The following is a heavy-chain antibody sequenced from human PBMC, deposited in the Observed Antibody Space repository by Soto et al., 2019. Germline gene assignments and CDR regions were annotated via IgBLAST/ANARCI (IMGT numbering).Heavy chain of an antibody. V-gene: IGHV3-21*01. CDR3: ATALAGYCSSTSCYYYYYGMDV. CDR2: ISSSSSYI. J-gene: IGHJ6*02. D-gene: IGHD2-2*01. Sequence: EVQLVESGGGLVKPGGSLRLSCAASGFTFSSYSMNWVRQAPGKGLEWVSSISSSSSYIYYADSVTGRFTISRDNAKNSLYLQMNSLRAEDTAVDYCATALAGYCSSTSCYYYYYGMDVWGQGTTVTVSS. CDR1: GFTFSSYS.